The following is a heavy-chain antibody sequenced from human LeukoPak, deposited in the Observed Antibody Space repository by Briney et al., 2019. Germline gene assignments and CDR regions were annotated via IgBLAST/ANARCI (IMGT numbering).Heavy chain of an antibody. V-gene: IGHV6-1*01. CDR1: GDSVSSNSAA. CDR3: ARGDAYCGGDCYHNWFDP. J-gene: IGHJ5*02. D-gene: IGHD2-21*02. CDR2: TYYRSKWYN. Sequence: SQTLSLTCAISGDSVSSNSAAWNWIRQSPSRGLEWLGRTYYRSKWYNDYAVSVKSRITINPDTSKNQFSLQLNSVTPEDTAVYYCARGDAYCGGDCYHNWFDPWGQGTLVTVSS.